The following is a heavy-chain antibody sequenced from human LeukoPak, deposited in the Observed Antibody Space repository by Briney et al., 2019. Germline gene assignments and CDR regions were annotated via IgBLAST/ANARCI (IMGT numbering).Heavy chain of an antibody. J-gene: IGHJ4*02. D-gene: IGHD4-17*01. V-gene: IGHV4-59*08. CDR2: IYYSGST. Sequence: ASETLSLTCAVYGGSFSSYYWSWIRQPPGKGLEWIGYIYYSGSTNYNPSLKSRVTISVDTSKNQFSLKLSSVTAADTAVYYCARHHYDYGDHYYFDYWGQGTLVTVSS. CDR3: ARHHYDYGDHYYFDY. CDR1: GGSFSSYY.